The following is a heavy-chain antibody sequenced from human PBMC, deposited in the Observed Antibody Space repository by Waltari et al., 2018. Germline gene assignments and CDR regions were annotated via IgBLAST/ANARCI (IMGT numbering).Heavy chain of an antibody. CDR1: GFTFSSSS. CDR3: TTGGVLSQY. V-gene: IGHV3-74*01. CDR2: INGDGSST. J-gene: IGHJ4*02. D-gene: IGHD3-3*01. Sequence: EVQLVESGGGLVQPGGSLRLSCAASGFTFSSSSMHWVRQAPGKGLVWVSRINGDGSSTVYVDSVKGRFTISRDNAKNTVFLQMNGLRADDTAVYYCTTGGVLSQYWGRGTLVTVSS.